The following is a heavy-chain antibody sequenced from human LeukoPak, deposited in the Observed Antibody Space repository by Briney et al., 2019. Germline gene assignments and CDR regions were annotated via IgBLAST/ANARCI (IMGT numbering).Heavy chain of an antibody. J-gene: IGHJ4*02. CDR3: ARDVSDWNFTRAFDY. CDR2: ISSSSSYI. D-gene: IGHD1-7*01. Sequence: PGGSLRLSCAASGFTFSSYSMNWVRQAPGKGLEWVSSISSSSSYIYYADSVKGRFTISRDNAKNSLYLQMNSLRAEDTAVYYCARDVSDWNFTRAFDYWGQGTLVTVSS. V-gene: IGHV3-21*01. CDR1: GFTFSSYS.